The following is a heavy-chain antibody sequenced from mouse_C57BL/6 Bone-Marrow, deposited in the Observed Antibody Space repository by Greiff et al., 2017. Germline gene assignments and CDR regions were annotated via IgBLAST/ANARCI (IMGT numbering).Heavy chain of an antibody. J-gene: IGHJ3*01. D-gene: IGHD1-1*01. CDR2: ISSGGSYT. V-gene: IGHV5-6*01. CDR3: ARHNHYYGSSYVGPWFAY. Sequence: VQLKQSGGDLVKPGGSLKLSCAASGFTFSSYGMSWVRQTPDKRLEWVATISSGGSYTYYPDSVKGRFTISRDNAKNTLYLQMSSLKSEDTAMYYCARHNHYYGSSYVGPWFAYWGQGTLVTVSA. CDR1: GFTFSSYG.